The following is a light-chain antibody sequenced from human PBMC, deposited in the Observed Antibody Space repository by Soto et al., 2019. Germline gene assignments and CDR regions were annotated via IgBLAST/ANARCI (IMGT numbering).Light chain of an antibody. CDR3: QQYYYTPRT. J-gene: IGKJ1*01. CDR1: QSVLYSSNNKDY. CDR2: WAS. Sequence: DILMPKSHEYLAVSLGERATINCKSSQSVLYSSNNKDYLAWYQQKPGQPPKLLLYWASTRESGVPDRFSGSGSGTDFTLTISSLQAEDFAVYYCQQYYYTPRTFGQGTKVDIK. V-gene: IGKV4-1*01.